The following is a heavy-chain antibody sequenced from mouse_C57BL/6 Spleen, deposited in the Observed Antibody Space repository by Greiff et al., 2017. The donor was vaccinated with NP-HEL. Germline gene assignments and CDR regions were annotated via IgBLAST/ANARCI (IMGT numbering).Heavy chain of an antibody. D-gene: IGHD2-5*01. J-gene: IGHJ4*01. CDR2: IDPSDSYT. CDR1: GYTFTSYW. V-gene: IGHV1-69*01. Sequence: VQLQQSGAELVMPGASVKLSCKASGYTFTSYWMHWVKQRPGQGLEWIGAIDPSDSYTNYNQKFKGKSTLTVDKSSSTAYMQLSSLTSEDSAVYYCARVVAYYSNDGDAMDYWGQGTSVTVAS. CDR3: ARVVAYYSNDGDAMDY.